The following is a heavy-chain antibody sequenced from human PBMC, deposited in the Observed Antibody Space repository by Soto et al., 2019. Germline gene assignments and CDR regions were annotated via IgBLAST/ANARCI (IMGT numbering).Heavy chain of an antibody. J-gene: IGHJ4*02. D-gene: IGHD4-17*01. V-gene: IGHV1-18*01. Sequence: ASVNVACKHTGGAFSGYGIGWVGQAPGQGLEWMGWISAYNGNTNYAQKLQGRVTMTTDTSTSTAYIELRSLRSDDTAVYYCATYKMTTVTTLWYGGQGTLVTVSS. CDR1: GGAFSGYG. CDR2: ISAYNGNT. CDR3: ATYKMTTVTTLWY.